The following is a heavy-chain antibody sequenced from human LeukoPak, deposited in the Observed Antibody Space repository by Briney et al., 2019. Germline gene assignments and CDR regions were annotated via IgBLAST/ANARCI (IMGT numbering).Heavy chain of an antibody. J-gene: IGHJ4*02. V-gene: IGHV3-21*04. CDR1: GFTFSSYS. CDR2: ISSGNNYI. D-gene: IGHD3-22*01. CDR3: ARDYYDSSGVGY. Sequence: GGSLRLSCAASGFTFSSYSMNWVRQAPGKGLEWVSSISSGNNYIYYADSVKGRFTISRDNAKNSLYLQMNSLRAEDTAVYYCARDYYDSSGVGYWGQGTLVTVSS.